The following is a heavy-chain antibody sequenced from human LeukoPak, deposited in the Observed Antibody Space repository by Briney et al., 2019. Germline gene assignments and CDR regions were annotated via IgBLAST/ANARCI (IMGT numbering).Heavy chain of an antibody. J-gene: IGHJ5*02. CDR2: INSDGSVT. Sequence: PGGSLRLSCAASGFTFSSYWMHWVRQAPGKGLVWVSRINSDGSVTNYADSVKGRFTISGDNAKNTLYLQMNSLRGEDTAVYYCARVPNWFDPWGQGTLVTVPS. CDR3: ARVPNWFDP. V-gene: IGHV3-74*01. CDR1: GFTFSSYW.